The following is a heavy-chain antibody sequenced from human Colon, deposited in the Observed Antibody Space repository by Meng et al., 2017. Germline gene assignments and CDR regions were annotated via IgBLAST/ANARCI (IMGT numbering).Heavy chain of an antibody. Sequence: GESLKISCAASGFTFSSYSMNWVRQAPGKGLEWVSSISSSSYIYYADSVKGRFTISRDNAKNSLYLQMNSLRAEDTAVYYCARVSGDYGDYDAFDIWGQGTMVTVSS. CDR2: ISSSSYI. D-gene: IGHD4-17*01. CDR1: GFTFSSYS. J-gene: IGHJ3*02. CDR3: ARVSGDYGDYDAFDI. V-gene: IGHV3-21*01.